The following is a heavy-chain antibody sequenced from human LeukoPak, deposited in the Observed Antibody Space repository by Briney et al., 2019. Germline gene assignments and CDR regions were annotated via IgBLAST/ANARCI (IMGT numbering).Heavy chain of an antibody. D-gene: IGHD3-3*01. CDR2: IDTKSGRT. CDR3: ARADFIDAGPYLIGP. Sequence: ASVKVSCKTSGYSFTDYYIHWVRQAPGQGLEWMGWIDTKSGRTSSARKFQGRVTMTRDPSITTVYMDMAWLTSDDTAIYFCARADFIDAGPYLIGPWGQGTLVTVSS. J-gene: IGHJ5*02. CDR1: GYSFTDYY. V-gene: IGHV1-2*02.